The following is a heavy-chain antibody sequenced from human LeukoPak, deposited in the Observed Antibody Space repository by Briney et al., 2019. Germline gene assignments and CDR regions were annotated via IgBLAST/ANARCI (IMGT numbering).Heavy chain of an antibody. D-gene: IGHD6-19*01. J-gene: IGHJ4*02. V-gene: IGHV3-23*01. CDR3: GQTGYSSGWYVGVDY. CDR2: ISGSGGST. Sequence: PGGSLRLSCAASGFTFSSYAMSWVRQAPGKGLEWVSAISGSGGSTYYADSVKGRFAISRDNPKNTLYLQMNSLRAEDTAVYYCGQTGYSSGWYVGVDYWGQGTLVTVSS. CDR1: GFTFSSYA.